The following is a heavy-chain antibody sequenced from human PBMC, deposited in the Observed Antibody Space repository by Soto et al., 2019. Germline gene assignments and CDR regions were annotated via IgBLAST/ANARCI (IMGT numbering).Heavy chain of an antibody. CDR2: TSFSGYT. CDR3: VRGGNPYHYATSGPGTFDK. CDR1: GDSVRGGDSY. Sequence: QVQLQESGPGLVKPSQTLSLTCTVSGDSVRGGDSYWIWIRQPPGKALEWIGYTSFSGYTSYTPSLKSRVSISVDMSKSQFSLRLTSVAAADTAIYYCVRGGNPYHYATSGPGTFDKWGQGTLVSVSS. J-gene: IGHJ4*02. V-gene: IGHV4-30-4*01. D-gene: IGHD3-22*01.